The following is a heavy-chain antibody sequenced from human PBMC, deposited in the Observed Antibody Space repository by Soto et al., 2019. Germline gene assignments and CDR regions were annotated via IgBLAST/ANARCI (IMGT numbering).Heavy chain of an antibody. Sequence: EVQLVESGGGLVQPGGSLRLSCAASGFTVSNNYMSWVRQAPGKGLEWVAVIYSDGTTYYADSVKGRFIISRDNSENTLYLQMNSLRAEDTAVYYCARHFHTQNWFDPWGQGTLVTVSS. CDR3: ARHFHTQNWFDP. CDR1: GFTVSNNY. V-gene: IGHV3-66*04. J-gene: IGHJ5*02. CDR2: IYSDGTT.